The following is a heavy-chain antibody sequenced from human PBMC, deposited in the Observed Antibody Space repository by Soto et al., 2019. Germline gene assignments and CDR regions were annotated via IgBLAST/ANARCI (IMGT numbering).Heavy chain of an antibody. CDR1: GFTFSSYS. CDR3: AGEEGPLNWFDP. V-gene: IGHV3-48*01. CDR2: ISSSSSTI. J-gene: IGHJ5*02. Sequence: EVQLVESGGGLVQPGGSLRLSCAASGFTFSSYSMNWVRQAPGKGLEWVSYISSSSSTIYYADSVKGRFTISRDNAKNPLYLQMNSLRAEDRAGDYCAGEEGPLNWFDPRGHGPLVTVCS.